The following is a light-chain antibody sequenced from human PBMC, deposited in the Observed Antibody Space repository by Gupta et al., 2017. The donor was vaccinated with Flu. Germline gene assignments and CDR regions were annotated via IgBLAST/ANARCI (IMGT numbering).Light chain of an antibody. CDR3: QQYGSSQWT. J-gene: IGKJ1*01. V-gene: IGKV3-20*01. CDR1: RNVNYNS. Sequence: VLTQSPGTLSLSPGDSATLSCKASRNVNYNSLAWYQQRPGQAPRLLIYGSSSRATGIPDRFSGSGSGTDFVLTISRLEPEDFAVYYCQQYGSSQWTFGQGTKVEIK. CDR2: GSS.